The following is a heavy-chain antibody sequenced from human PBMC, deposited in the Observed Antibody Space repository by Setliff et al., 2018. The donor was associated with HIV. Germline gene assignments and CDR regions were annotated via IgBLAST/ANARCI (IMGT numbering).Heavy chain of an antibody. J-gene: IGHJ5*02. CDR3: VRNHEWALGT. V-gene: IGHV4-61*05. CDR2: VCQRGGI. Sequence: SETLSLTCIVSRGSISSTSHYWGWVRQSPGRRLEWIGEVCQRGGINYNPFLWSRASISMDKPRNYFSLEMASMTAADTAVYFCVRNHEWALGTWGQGLLVTVSS. CDR1: RGSISSTSHY. D-gene: IGHD1-26*01.